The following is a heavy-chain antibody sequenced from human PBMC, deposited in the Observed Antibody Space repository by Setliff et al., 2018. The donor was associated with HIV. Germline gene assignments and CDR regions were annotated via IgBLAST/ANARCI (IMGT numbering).Heavy chain of an antibody. CDR1: GYTFTNYY. D-gene: IGHD3-3*01. Sequence: ASVKVSCKASGYTFTNYYIHWVRQAPGQGLEWMGIINPSGGSTTYAQKFQGSVTITRDTSASTAYMELISLRSEDTAVYYCAREEYHDFWSGFSNWGQGTLVTVSS. CDR2: INPSGGST. V-gene: IGHV1-46*01. CDR3: AREEYHDFWSGFSN. J-gene: IGHJ4*02.